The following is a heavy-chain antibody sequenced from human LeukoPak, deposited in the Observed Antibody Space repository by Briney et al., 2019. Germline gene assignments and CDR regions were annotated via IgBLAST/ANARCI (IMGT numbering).Heavy chain of an antibody. CDR2: ISGSGGST. V-gene: IGHV3-23*01. D-gene: IGHD3-22*01. Sequence: GGSLRLSCAASGFTFSSYAMSWVRQAPGKGLEWVSAISGSGGSTYYADSVKGRFTTSRDNSKNTLYLQMNSLRAEDTAVYYCAKVHYYDSSGYYYVSRYFDYWGQGTLVTVSS. J-gene: IGHJ4*02. CDR3: AKVHYYDSSGYYYVSRYFDY. CDR1: GFTFSSYA.